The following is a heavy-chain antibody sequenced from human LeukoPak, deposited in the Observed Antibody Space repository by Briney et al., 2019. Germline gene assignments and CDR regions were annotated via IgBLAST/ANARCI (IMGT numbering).Heavy chain of an antibody. V-gene: IGHV1-8*01. CDR3: ATVRLPYYYMDV. J-gene: IGHJ6*03. CDR1: GYTFTSYD. Sequence: GASVKVSCKASGYTFTSYDINWVRQATGQGLEWMGWMNPNSGNTGYAQKFQGRVTMTEDTSTDTAYMELSSLRSEDTAVYYCATVRLPYYYMDVWGKGTTVTVSS. CDR2: MNPNSGNT.